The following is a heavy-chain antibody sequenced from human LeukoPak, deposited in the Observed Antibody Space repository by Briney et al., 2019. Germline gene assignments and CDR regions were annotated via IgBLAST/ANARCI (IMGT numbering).Heavy chain of an antibody. J-gene: IGHJ5*02. CDR2: IYYSGST. V-gene: IGHV4-59*11. CDR3: ARGGAYFDILTGPNWLDP. Sequence: SETLSLTCSVSGGSIRGHYWSWIRQPPGKGLEWIGNIYYSGSTNYNPSLKSRVTISVDTSKNQFSLKLSSVTAADTAVYYCARGGAYFDILTGPNWLDPWGQGTLVTVSS. CDR1: GGSIRGHY. D-gene: IGHD3-9*01.